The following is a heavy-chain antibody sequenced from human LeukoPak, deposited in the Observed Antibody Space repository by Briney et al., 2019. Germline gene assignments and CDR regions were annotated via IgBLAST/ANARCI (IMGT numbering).Heavy chain of an antibody. D-gene: IGHD6-13*01. CDR3: ARDRGGSSWYYFDN. CDR2: TYYRSKGYN. V-gene: IGHV6-1*01. J-gene: IGHJ4*02. Sequence: SQTLSLTCAISGDSVSRDTVAWNWVRQSPSRGLEWLGRTYYRSKGYNDYAVSVKSRITINPDTSKNQFSLQLNSVTPEDTAVYYCARDRGGSSWYYFDNWGQGSLVTVSS. CDR1: GDSVSRDTVA.